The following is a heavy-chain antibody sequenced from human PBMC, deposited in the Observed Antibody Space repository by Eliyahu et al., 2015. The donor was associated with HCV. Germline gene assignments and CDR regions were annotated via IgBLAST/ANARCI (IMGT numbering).Heavy chain of an antibody. J-gene: IGHJ4*02. CDR3: ARRAGCSSTSCYAGGYFDY. V-gene: IGHV4-34*01. CDR1: GGSFSGYY. CDR2: INHSGST. Sequence: QVQLQQWGAGLLKPSETLSLTCAVXGGSFSGYYWXWIRQPPGKGLEWIGEINHSGSTNYNPSLKSRVTISVDTSKNQFSLKLSSVTAADTAVYYCARRAGCSSTSCYAGGYFDYWGQGTLVTVSS. D-gene: IGHD2-2*01.